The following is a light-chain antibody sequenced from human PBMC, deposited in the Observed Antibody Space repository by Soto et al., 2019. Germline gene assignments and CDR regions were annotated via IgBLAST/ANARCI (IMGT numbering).Light chain of an antibody. CDR2: DAS. Sequence: DIQMTQSSSSLSASIGDRVTITCQASQDISSYLNWYQQKPGRAPKLLIYDASNLETGVPSRFSGSGSGTDFTFTISSLQPEDIASYYCQQYDNLPPLTFGGGTKVDIK. CDR1: QDISSY. CDR3: QQYDNLPPLT. V-gene: IGKV1-33*01. J-gene: IGKJ4*01.